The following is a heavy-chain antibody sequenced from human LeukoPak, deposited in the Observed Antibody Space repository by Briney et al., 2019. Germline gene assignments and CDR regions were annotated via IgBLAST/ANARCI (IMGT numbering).Heavy chain of an antibody. D-gene: IGHD3-10*01. CDR2: INTEGSSI. CDR3: ARETTAPGNYFDS. V-gene: IGHV3-74*01. J-gene: IGHJ4*02. CDR1: GFTFTTYW. Sequence: PGGSLRLSCAASGFTFTTYWMHWVRQAPGKGLVWVSRINTEGSSISYADSVKGRFTISRDNAKNTLYLQMNSLRGEDTAVYYCARETTAPGNYFDSWGQGTLVTVSS.